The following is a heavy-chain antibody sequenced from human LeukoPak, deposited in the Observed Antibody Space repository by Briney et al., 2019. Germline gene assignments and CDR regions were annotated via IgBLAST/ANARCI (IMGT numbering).Heavy chain of an antibody. CDR3: ARHGGARILPI. D-gene: IGHD4-23*01. J-gene: IGHJ3*02. CDR2: ISGSGGST. CDR1: GFTFSGYA. V-gene: IGHV3-23*01. Sequence: QPGGSLRLSCAASGFTFSGYAMAWVRQAPGEGLEWVSTISGSGGSTYYADSVKGRFTISRDNAKNSLCLQMNSLRDEDTAVYYCARHGGARILPIWGQGTVVTVSS.